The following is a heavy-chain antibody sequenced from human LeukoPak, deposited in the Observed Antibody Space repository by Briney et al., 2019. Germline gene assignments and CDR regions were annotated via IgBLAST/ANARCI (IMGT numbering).Heavy chain of an antibody. J-gene: IGHJ4*02. Sequence: ASVKVSCKASGYTFTGDYMHWVRQAPGQGLEWMGRINPNSGGTNYVQKFQGRVTMTRDTSISTAYMELSRLRSDDTAVYYCAYGITIFGVAQFDYWGQGTLVTVSS. V-gene: IGHV1-2*06. CDR3: AYGITIFGVAQFDY. CDR1: GYTFTGDY. CDR2: INPNSGGT. D-gene: IGHD3-3*01.